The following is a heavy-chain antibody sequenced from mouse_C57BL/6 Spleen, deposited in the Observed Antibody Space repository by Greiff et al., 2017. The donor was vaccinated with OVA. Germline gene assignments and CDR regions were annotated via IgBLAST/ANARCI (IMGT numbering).Heavy chain of an antibody. D-gene: IGHD1-3*01. V-gene: IGHV1-26*01. Sequence: VQLQQSGPELVKPGASVKISCKASGYTFTDYYMNWVKQSHGKSLEWIGDINPNNGGTSYNQKFKGKATLTVDKSSSTAYMELHSLTSEDSAVYYCASKVGDYWGQGTTLTVSS. J-gene: IGHJ2*01. CDR1: GYTFTDYY. CDR3: ASKVGDY. CDR2: INPNNGGT.